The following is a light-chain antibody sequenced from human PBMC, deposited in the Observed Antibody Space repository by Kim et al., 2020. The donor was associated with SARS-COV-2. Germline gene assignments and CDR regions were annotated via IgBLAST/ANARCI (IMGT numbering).Light chain of an antibody. CDR3: LQHNSYPLT. Sequence: DIQMTQSPFSLSASVGDRVTITCRANRDIRNDLGWYQQKPGTAPKRLIYRASILQSGVPSRFRGSGSGTDFTLTIISLQPEDLATYYCLQHNSYPLTFGGGTKVDIK. J-gene: IGKJ4*01. CDR2: RAS. CDR1: RDIRND. V-gene: IGKV1-17*01.